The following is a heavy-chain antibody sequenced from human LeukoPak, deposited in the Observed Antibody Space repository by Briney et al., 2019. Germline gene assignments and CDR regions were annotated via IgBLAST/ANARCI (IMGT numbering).Heavy chain of an antibody. V-gene: IGHV1-69*05. CDR2: IIPIFGTA. J-gene: IGHJ3*02. D-gene: IGHD2-2*01. CDR1: GYTFTSYA. CDR3: ARGVVVVPAAILAFDI. Sequence: ASVKVSCKASGYTFTSYAISWVRQAPGQGLEWMGGIIPIFGTANYAQKFQGRVTITTDESTSTAYMELSSLRSEDTAVYYCARGVVVVPAAILAFDIWGQGTMVTVSS.